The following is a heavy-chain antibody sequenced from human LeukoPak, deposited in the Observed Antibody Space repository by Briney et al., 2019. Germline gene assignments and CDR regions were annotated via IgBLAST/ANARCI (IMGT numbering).Heavy chain of an antibody. CDR3: ARGRMAAAGNYFDY. D-gene: IGHD6-13*01. Sequence: PSETLSLTCSVPDDSISIYYWSWIRQPPGKGLEWIGYIDHTGSTNYNPSLKSRVTISVDTSKNQFSLKLSSVTAADTAVYYCARGRMAAAGNYFDYWGQGTLVTVSS. CDR1: DDSISIYY. V-gene: IGHV4-59*01. J-gene: IGHJ4*02. CDR2: IDHTGST.